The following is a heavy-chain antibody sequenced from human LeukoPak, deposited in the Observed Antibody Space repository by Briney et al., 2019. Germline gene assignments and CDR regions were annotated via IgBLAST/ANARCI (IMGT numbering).Heavy chain of an antibody. CDR1: GFTFSSYS. J-gene: IGHJ3*02. D-gene: IGHD3-10*01. Sequence: GGSLRLSCAASGFTFSSYSMNWVRQAPGKGLEWVSHISTSSGTIYYADSVKGRFTISRDNAKNSLYLQMNSLRDEDTAVYYCAKVLRGAFDIWGQGTMVTVSS. V-gene: IGHV3-48*02. CDR2: ISTSSGTI. CDR3: AKVLRGAFDI.